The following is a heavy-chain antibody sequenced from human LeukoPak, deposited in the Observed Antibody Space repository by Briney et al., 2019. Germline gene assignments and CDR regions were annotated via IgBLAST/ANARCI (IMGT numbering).Heavy chain of an antibody. CDR3: ARSSGSPTYFDY. CDR1: GFTLSSYE. J-gene: IGHJ4*02. D-gene: IGHD1-26*01. CDR2: IDYSGGSS. V-gene: IGHV3-23*01. Sequence: GGSLRLSCTVSGFTLSSYEMSWIRQAPGKGLEWVSSIDYSGGSSYYPDSVKGRFTISRDNSKNTLYLQMNSLRAEDTAVYYCARSSGSPTYFDYWGQGTLVTVSS.